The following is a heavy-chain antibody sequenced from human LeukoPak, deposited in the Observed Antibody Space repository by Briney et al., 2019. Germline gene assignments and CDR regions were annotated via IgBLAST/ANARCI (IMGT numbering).Heavy chain of an antibody. Sequence: GESLKISCKGSGYSFSSYWIGWVRQMPGKGLEWMGIIYPGDSDTRYSPSFQGQVTISADRSVSTAYLQWSSLTASDTAMYYCARQRYCSTTSCSFYFDYWGQGTLVTVSS. CDR3: ARQRYCSTTSCSFYFDY. D-gene: IGHD2-2*01. V-gene: IGHV5-51*01. J-gene: IGHJ4*02. CDR1: GYSFSSYW. CDR2: IYPGDSDT.